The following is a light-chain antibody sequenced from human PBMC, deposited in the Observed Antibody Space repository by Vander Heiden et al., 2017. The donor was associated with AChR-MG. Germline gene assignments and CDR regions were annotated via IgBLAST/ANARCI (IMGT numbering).Light chain of an antibody. Sequence: DIQMTQSPSSVSASLGDRVTLTCRASQDVASWLAWYQQKPGKAPKLLIFRASILHSGVPSRFSGSGSGTEFTFTINSLQSEDFATYYCQQTKSFPLTFGGGTTLEI. CDR3: QQTKSFPLT. J-gene: IGKJ4*01. CDR1: QDVASW. V-gene: IGKV1-12*01. CDR2: RAS.